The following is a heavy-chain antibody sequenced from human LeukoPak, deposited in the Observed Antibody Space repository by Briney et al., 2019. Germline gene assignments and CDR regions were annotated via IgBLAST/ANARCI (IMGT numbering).Heavy chain of an antibody. D-gene: IGHD2-8*01. V-gene: IGHV4-34*01. Sequence: SETLSLTCAVYGGSFSGYYWSWIRQPPGKGLEWIGEINHSGSTNYNPSLKSRVTISVDTSKNQFSLKLSSVTAADTVVYYCARADIVLMVSASETYYFDYWGQGTLVTVSS. CDR1: GGSFSGYY. CDR3: ARADIVLMVSASETYYFDY. CDR2: INHSGST. J-gene: IGHJ4*02.